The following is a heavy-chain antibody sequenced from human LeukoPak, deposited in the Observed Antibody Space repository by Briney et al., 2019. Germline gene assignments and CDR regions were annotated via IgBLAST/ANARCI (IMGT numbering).Heavy chain of an antibody. D-gene: IGHD3-10*01. Sequence: PGGSLRLSCAASGVTFSGHSMHWVRQAPGKGLVWVSGISRDGTITNYADAVKGRFTISRDNSKNTLYLQMNSLRAEDTAVYYCATAPSGSGTFLDYWGQGTLVTVSS. J-gene: IGHJ4*02. CDR1: GVTFSGHS. V-gene: IGHV3-74*01. CDR3: ATAPSGSGTFLDY. CDR2: ISRDGTIT.